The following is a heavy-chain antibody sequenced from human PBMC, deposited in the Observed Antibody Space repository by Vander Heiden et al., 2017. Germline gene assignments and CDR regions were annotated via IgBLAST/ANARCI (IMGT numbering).Heavy chain of an antibody. Sequence: EVQLVESGGGLVQPGGSLRLSCAASGFTFSSHSMNWVRQAPGKGLEWVSYISSSSSTIYYADSVKGRFTISRDNAKNSLYLQMNSLRAEDTAVYYCARDRGVPYSGSYFDYWGQGTLVNVSS. D-gene: IGHD1-26*01. CDR2: ISSSSSTI. V-gene: IGHV3-48*01. CDR3: ARDRGVPYSGSYFDY. CDR1: GFTFSSHS. J-gene: IGHJ4*02.